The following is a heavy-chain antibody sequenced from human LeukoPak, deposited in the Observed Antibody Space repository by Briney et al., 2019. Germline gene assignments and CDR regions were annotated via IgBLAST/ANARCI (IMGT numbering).Heavy chain of an antibody. Sequence: KASETLSLTCTVSGGSINSYYWSWIRQPPGKGLEWIGYIYYSGSTKYNPSLKSRVTISVDTSKNQFSLELSSVTAADTAVYDCARQFRSMVRGVDWFDPWGQGTLVAVSS. CDR2: IYYSGST. CDR1: GGSINSYY. V-gene: IGHV4-59*08. J-gene: IGHJ5*02. D-gene: IGHD3-10*01. CDR3: ARQFRSMVRGVDWFDP.